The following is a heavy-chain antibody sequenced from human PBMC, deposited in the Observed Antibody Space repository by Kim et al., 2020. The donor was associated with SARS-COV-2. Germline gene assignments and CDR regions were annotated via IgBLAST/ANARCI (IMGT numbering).Heavy chain of an antibody. Sequence: SETLSLTCTVSGGSISSGGYYWSWIRQHPGKGLEWIGSIYHSGSTQHNPSLKSRVTISVDTSENQFSLKLNSVTAADTAVYYCARVEVGAVDIWGQGTMV. CDR1: GGSISSGGYY. J-gene: IGHJ3*02. CDR3: ARVEVGAVDI. CDR2: IYHSGST. V-gene: IGHV4-31*03. D-gene: IGHD1-26*01.